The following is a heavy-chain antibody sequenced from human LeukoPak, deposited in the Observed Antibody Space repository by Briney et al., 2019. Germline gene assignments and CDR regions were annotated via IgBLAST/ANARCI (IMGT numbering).Heavy chain of an antibody. D-gene: IGHD3-10*01. Sequence: GGSLRLSCAASDFSFTTYAMGWVRQAPGRGLEWVSSVSGGDPTTYYSDSVKGRFTISRDNSKNTLYLQMNSLRAEDTAIYYCAKESLLLRGPLLIYYFDFWGQGTLVTVSS. CDR1: DFSFTTYA. CDR2: VSGGDPTT. CDR3: AKESLLLRGPLLIYYFDF. V-gene: IGHV3-23*01. J-gene: IGHJ4*02.